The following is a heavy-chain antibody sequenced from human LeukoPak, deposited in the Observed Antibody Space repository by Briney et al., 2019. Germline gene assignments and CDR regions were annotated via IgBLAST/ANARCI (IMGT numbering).Heavy chain of an antibody. D-gene: IGHD3-16*02. Sequence: PGGSLRLSCAASGFTVSSNYMSWVRQAPGKGLEWVSVIYSGGSTYYAGSVKGRFTISRDNSKNTLYLQMNSLRAEDTAVYYCARDSPVSAFDYWGQGTLVTVSS. CDR2: IYSGGST. J-gene: IGHJ4*02. V-gene: IGHV3-53*01. CDR3: ARDSPVSAFDY. CDR1: GFTVSSNY.